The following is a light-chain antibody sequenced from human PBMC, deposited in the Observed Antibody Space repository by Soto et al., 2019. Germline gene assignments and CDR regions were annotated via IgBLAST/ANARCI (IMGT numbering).Light chain of an antibody. J-gene: IGKJ3*01. CDR2: GAS. V-gene: IGKV3-20*01. Sequence: EIVMTQSPATLSVSPGERATLSCRASQYIGSNLAWYQQKPGQAPRLLIYGASSRATGIPDRFSGSGSGTDFTLTISRLEPEDFAVYYCQQYGSSPFTFGPGTKVDIK. CDR1: QYIGSN. CDR3: QQYGSSPFT.